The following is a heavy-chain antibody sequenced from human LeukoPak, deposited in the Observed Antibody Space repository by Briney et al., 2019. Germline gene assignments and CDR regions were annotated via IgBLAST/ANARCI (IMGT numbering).Heavy chain of an antibody. CDR2: ISYDGSNK. J-gene: IGHJ4*02. CDR1: GFTFSSYA. V-gene: IGHV3-30-3*01. CDR3: RATYNSSED. Sequence: GGSLRLSCAASGFTFSSYAMHWVRQAPGKGLEWVAVISYDGSNKYYADSVKGRFTISRDNSKNTLYLQMNSLKIEDTAVYYCRATYNSSEDWGQGILVTVSS. D-gene: IGHD6-19*01.